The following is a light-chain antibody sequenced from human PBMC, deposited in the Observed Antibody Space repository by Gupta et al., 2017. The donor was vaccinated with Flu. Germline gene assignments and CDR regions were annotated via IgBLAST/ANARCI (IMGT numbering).Light chain of an antibody. V-gene: IGLV2-23*02. Sequence: ITISCTGTSSDVGTYNLVSWYQQQPGKAPKLMIYEVNKRPSGVSNHFSGSKSGNTASLTISGLQAEDEADYYCSSYAGSSIYVVFGGGTKLTVL. CDR3: SSYAGSSIYVV. CDR2: EVN. J-gene: IGLJ2*01. CDR1: SSDVGTYNL.